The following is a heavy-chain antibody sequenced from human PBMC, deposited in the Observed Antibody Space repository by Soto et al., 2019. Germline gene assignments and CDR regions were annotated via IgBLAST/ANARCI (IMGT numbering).Heavy chain of an antibody. CDR1: GYTFTSYA. V-gene: IGHV1-3*01. CDR2: ITAGNGNT. CDR3: ARDDSSGYYPDY. J-gene: IGHJ4*02. D-gene: IGHD3-22*01. Sequence: ASVKVSCKASGYTFTSYAMLWVRQAPGQRLEWMGWITAGNGNTKYSQKFQGRVTITRDTSASTAYMELSSLRSEDTAVYYCARDDSSGYYPDYWGQGTLVTVSS.